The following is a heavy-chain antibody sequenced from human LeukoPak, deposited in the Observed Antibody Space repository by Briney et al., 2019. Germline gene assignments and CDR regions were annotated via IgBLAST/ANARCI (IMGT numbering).Heavy chain of an antibody. Sequence: MSSETLSLTCTVSGGSITNYFWSWIRQPPGKGLEWIGFIYYNGSTNYNPSLESRVTISVDTSKNQFSLKLSSVTAADTAVYYCARVVAATKANFDYWGQGTLVTVSS. CDR1: GGSITNYF. CDR3: ARVVAATKANFDY. J-gene: IGHJ4*02. D-gene: IGHD2-15*01. CDR2: IYYNGST. V-gene: IGHV4-59*12.